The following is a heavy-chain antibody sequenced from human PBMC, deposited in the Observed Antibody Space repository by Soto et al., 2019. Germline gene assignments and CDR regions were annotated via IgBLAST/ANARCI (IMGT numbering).Heavy chain of an antibody. Sequence: QVQLMESGGGVVQPGRSLRLSCAASGFTFSSYGMHWVRQAPGKGLEWVAVISYDGSNKYYADSVKGRFTISRDNSKNTLYLQMNSLRAEDTAVYYCAKEGALSDYYDSSGYFDYWGQGTLVTVSS. J-gene: IGHJ4*02. D-gene: IGHD3-22*01. V-gene: IGHV3-30*18. CDR3: AKEGALSDYYDSSGYFDY. CDR2: ISYDGSNK. CDR1: GFTFSSYG.